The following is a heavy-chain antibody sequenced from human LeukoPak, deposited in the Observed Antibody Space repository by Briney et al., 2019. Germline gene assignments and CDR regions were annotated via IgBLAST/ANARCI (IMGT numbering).Heavy chain of an antibody. D-gene: IGHD2-2*01. CDR1: GFTFSSHA. V-gene: IGHV3-23*01. CDR3: AKDPYGTRYFDY. Sequence: ESGGSLRLSCAASGFTFSSHALSWVRQAPGKGLEWVSSLSGSGYNTYYADSVKGRFTISRDNSKNTVYLQMNSLRAEDTAVCYCAKDPYGTRYFDYWGQGTLVTVSS. J-gene: IGHJ4*02. CDR2: LSGSGYNT.